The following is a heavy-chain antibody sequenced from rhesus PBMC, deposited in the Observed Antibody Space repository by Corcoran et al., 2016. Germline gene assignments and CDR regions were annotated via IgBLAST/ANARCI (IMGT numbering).Heavy chain of an antibody. Sequence: EVQLVQSGAEVKRPGESLKISCKTSGYSFTSYWISWGRQMPGKGLEWMGAIDTSDSDTRYNPSFHGQVTISADKSISTAYLQWSRLKASDTATYYCARGYNWNQGLGYWGQGVLVTISS. V-gene: IGHV5-20*01. J-gene: IGHJ4*01. CDR3: ARGYNWNQGLGY. CDR2: IDTSDSDT. CDR1: GYSFTSYW. D-gene: IGHD1-26*01.